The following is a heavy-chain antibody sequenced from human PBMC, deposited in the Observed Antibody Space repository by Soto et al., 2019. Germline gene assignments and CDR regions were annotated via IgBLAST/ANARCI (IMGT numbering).Heavy chain of an antibody. Sequence: GESLKISCKGSGYTFTNYWIVWVRQIPGKGLEWMGIIYPGDSDTRYSPSFQGQVTISADRSISTAYLQWSSLKASDTGMYYCARYPTLTDYFFHGMDVWGQGTSVTVCS. CDR3: ARYPTLTDYFFHGMDV. CDR1: GYTFTNYW. V-gene: IGHV5-51*01. J-gene: IGHJ6*02. D-gene: IGHD4-17*01. CDR2: IYPGDSDT.